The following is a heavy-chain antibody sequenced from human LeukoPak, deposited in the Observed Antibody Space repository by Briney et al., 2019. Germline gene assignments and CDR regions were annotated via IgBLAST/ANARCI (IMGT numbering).Heavy chain of an antibody. J-gene: IGHJ4*02. V-gene: IGHV3-23*01. D-gene: IGHD3-10*01. CDR3: AKDVRVGEYYGSGTYLDY. CDR2: ISGSGGST. CDR1: GFTFSSYA. Sequence: GGSLRLSCAASGFTFSSYAMSWVRQAPGKGLEWVSVISGSGGSTYYADSVKGRFTISRDNSKNTLYLQMNSLRAEDTAVYYCAKDVRVGEYYGSGTYLDYWGQGTLVTVSP.